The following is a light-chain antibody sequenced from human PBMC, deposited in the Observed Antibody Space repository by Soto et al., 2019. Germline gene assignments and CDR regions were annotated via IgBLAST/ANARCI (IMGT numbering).Light chain of an antibody. CDR1: QSVSSS. J-gene: IGKJ1*01. CDR3: QQYNDWPRT. Sequence: EIVMTQSPATLSVSRGERAPLSCRASQSVSSSLAWYQQKPGQAPRLLIYGASTRATGVPARFSGGGSGTEFTLTISSLQSEDFAVYYCQQYNDWPRTFGQGTKVDI. V-gene: IGKV3-15*01. CDR2: GAS.